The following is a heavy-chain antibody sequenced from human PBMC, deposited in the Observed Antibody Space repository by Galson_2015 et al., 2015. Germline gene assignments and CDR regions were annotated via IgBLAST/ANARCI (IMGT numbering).Heavy chain of an antibody. Sequence: ATLSLTCPVSGGSISSYYWSWIRQPPGKGLEWIGYIYYSGSTNYNPSLKSRVTISVDTSKNQFSLKLSSVTAADTAVYYCARGRPRITTPMDVWGQGTTVTVSS. CDR3: ARGRPRITTPMDV. CDR1: GGSISSYY. J-gene: IGHJ6*02. V-gene: IGHV4-59*01. D-gene: IGHD3-3*01. CDR2: IYYSGST.